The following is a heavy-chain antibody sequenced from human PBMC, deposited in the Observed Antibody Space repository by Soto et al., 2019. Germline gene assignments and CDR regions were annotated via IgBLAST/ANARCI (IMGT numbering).Heavy chain of an antibody. Sequence: GGSLRLSCAASGFTFSSYAMHWVRQAPGKGLEWVAVISYDGGNKYYADSVKGRFTISRDNSKNTLYLQMNSLRAEDTAVYYCAQDKWARIDYWGQGTLVTVSS. CDR1: GFTFSSYA. D-gene: IGHD1-26*01. CDR2: ISYDGGNK. V-gene: IGHV3-30-3*02. J-gene: IGHJ4*02. CDR3: AQDKWARIDY.